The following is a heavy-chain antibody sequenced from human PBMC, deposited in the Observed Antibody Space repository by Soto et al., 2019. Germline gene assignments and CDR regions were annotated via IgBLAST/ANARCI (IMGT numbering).Heavy chain of an antibody. D-gene: IGHD1-26*01. CDR1: GGISIRYP. J-gene: IGHJ4*01. CDR2: VSYDGNTK. Sequence: SLRLSCAGSGGISIRYPNKWVCEAPGKGLEWVAVVSYDGNTKFYADSVRGRFTISKDNSKNTLYLQMNSLRAEDTAVYYCVTRFGASAPDCLHNWCQGAL. V-gene: IGHV3-30-3*01. CDR3: VTRFGASAPDCLHN.